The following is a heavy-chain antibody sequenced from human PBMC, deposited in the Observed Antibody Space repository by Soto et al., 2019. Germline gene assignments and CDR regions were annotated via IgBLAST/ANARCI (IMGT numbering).Heavy chain of an antibody. J-gene: IGHJ4*02. V-gene: IGHV3-23*01. D-gene: IGHD3-22*01. CDR2: ISGSGGST. Sequence: GGSLRLSCAASGFTFSSYAMSWVRQAPGKGLEWVSAISGSGGSTYYADSVKGRFTISKDNSKNTLYLQMNSLRAEDTAVYYCAKSMIVVVITNYGPSFDYWGQGTLVTVSS. CDR3: AKSMIVVVITNYGPSFDY. CDR1: GFTFSSYA.